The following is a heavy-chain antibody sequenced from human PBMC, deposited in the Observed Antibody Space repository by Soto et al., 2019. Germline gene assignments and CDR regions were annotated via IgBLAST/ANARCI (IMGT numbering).Heavy chain of an antibody. CDR3: ARAYSSGPYYYYYGMDV. CDR1: GYTFTSYA. D-gene: IGHD3-22*01. V-gene: IGHV1-3*01. CDR2: INAGNGNT. Sequence: WASVKVSCKASGYTFTSYAMHWVRQAPGQRLEWMGWINAGNGNTKYSQKFQGRVTITRETSASTAYMELSSMRSEDTAVYYCARAYSSGPYYYYYGMDVWGQGTTVTVSS. J-gene: IGHJ6*02.